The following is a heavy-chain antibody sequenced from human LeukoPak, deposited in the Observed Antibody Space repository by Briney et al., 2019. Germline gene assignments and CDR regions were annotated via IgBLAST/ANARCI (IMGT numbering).Heavy chain of an antibody. J-gene: IGHJ1*01. V-gene: IGHV3-48*02. Sequence: PGGSLRLSCAGSGFTFSSYSMNWVRQAPGKGLEWVSYISSSSTTIYYADSVKGRFTISRDKAENSLYLQMNSLRDEDTAVYYCARESEYYYYDASGYYPGYFHHWGQGTLVTVSS. CDR1: GFTFSSYS. D-gene: IGHD3-22*01. CDR2: ISSSSTTI. CDR3: ARESEYYYYDASGYYPGYFHH.